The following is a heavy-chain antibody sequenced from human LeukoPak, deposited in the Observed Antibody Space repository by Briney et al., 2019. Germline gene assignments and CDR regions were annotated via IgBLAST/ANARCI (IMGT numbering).Heavy chain of an antibody. CDR3: ATGSGSYYDS. CDR1: TFTFSTYG. J-gene: IGHJ4*02. V-gene: IGHV3-74*01. Sequence: GGCLSLSCEASTFTFSTYGMHWVRRAPGKGLVWVSYINGDGSTTNYADSVKGRLTISRDNAKNTLYLQMNSLRAEDTAVYYCATGSGSYYDSWGLGTLVTVSS. D-gene: IGHD3-10*01. CDR2: INGDGSTT.